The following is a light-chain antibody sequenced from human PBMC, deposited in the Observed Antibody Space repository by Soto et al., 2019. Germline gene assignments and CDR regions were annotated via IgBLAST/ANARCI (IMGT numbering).Light chain of an antibody. V-gene: IGKV3-20*01. CDR3: QRYGSSPPLT. CDR1: QSVSSSY. J-gene: IGKJ4*01. CDR2: GAS. Sequence: EIVLTQSPGTLSLSPGERGTLSCRASQSVSSSYLAWYQQKPGQAPRLLIYGASSRATGIPDRFSGSGSGTDFPLTISRLVPEDFAVYYCQRYGSSPPLTFGGGTKVEIK.